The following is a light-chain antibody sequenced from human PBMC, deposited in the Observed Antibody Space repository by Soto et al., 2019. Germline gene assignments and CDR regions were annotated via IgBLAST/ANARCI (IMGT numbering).Light chain of an antibody. V-gene: IGLV2-23*01. CDR3: CSYTGGHTGV. J-gene: IGLJ3*02. CDR2: EAN. CDR1: SSDVGVYNL. Sequence: QSVLTQPASVSGSPGQSITIPCTGTSSDVGVYNLVSWYQQYPGEAPRLIIYEANKRPSGVSNRFSVSKSGNTASLTISGLQAEDEADYFCCSYTGGHTGVFGGGTKLTVL.